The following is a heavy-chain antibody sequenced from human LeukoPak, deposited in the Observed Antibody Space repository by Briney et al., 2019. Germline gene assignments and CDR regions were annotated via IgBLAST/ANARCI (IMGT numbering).Heavy chain of an antibody. V-gene: IGHV4-59*01. CDR3: ARDRPGSYWYFDL. J-gene: IGHJ2*01. CDR2: IYYLGST. CDR1: RGSISSYY. D-gene: IGHD3-10*01. Sequence: SETLSLTCTVSRGSISSYYWSWIRQPPGKGLEWVGHIYYLGSTNYNPSLKSRVTISIDTSTNYFSLKLNSVIAADTAVYYCARDRPGSYWYFDLWGRGTLVTVSS.